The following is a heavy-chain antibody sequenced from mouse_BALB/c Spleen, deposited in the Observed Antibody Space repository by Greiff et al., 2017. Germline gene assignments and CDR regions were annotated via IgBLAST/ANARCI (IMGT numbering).Heavy chain of an antibody. D-gene: IGHD2-4*01. CDR3: ARGAYDYHWFAY. CDR1: GYTFTDYN. J-gene: IGHJ3*01. Sequence: VQLQQSGPELVKPGASVKISCKASGYTFTDYNMHWVKQSHGKSLEWIGYIYPYNGGTGYNQKFKSKATLTVDNSSSTAYMELRSLTSEDSAVYYCARGAYDYHWFAYWGQGTLVTVSA. CDR2: IYPYNGGT. V-gene: IGHV1S29*02.